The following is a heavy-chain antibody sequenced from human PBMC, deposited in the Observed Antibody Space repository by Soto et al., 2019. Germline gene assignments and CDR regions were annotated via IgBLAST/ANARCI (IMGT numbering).Heavy chain of an antibody. CDR1: GLSIGSSA. D-gene: IGHD2-15*01. Sequence: EVQLLESGGGLVQPGGSLRLSCAASGLSIGSSAMSWVRQAPGKGLEWVSMIRGSGDTTYYADSVEGRFTISRDRSKNTLYLQMNSLRVEDTAVYYCARDRGDNSGDPIFDFWGQGTLVTVSS. J-gene: IGHJ4*02. V-gene: IGHV3-23*01. CDR3: ARDRGDNSGDPIFDF. CDR2: IRGSGDTT.